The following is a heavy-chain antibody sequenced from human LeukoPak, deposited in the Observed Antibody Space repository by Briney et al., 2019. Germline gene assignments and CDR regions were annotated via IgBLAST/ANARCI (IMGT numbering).Heavy chain of an antibody. D-gene: IGHD3-22*01. Sequence: GASVKVSCKASGYTFTSYGISWVRQAPGQGLEWMGWIIPIFGTANYAQKFQGRVTITADKSTSTAYMELSSLRSEDTAVYYCARDYYYDSSGGPTNWFDPWGQGTLVTVSS. J-gene: IGHJ5*02. V-gene: IGHV1-69*06. CDR2: IIPIFGTA. CDR3: ARDYYYDSSGGPTNWFDP. CDR1: GYTFTSYG.